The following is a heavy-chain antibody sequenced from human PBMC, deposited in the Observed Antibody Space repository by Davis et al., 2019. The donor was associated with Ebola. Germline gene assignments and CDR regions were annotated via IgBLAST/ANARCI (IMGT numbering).Heavy chain of an antibody. Sequence: GGSLRLSCAASGFTFSSYWMSWVRQAPGKGLEWVSAISGSGGSTYYADSVKGRFTISRDNSKNTLYLQMNSLRAEDTAVYYCAKDRRDGYNPFDYWGQGTLVTVSS. CDR2: ISGSGGST. CDR3: AKDRRDGYNPFDY. D-gene: IGHD5-24*01. J-gene: IGHJ4*02. CDR1: GFTFSSYW. V-gene: IGHV3-23*01.